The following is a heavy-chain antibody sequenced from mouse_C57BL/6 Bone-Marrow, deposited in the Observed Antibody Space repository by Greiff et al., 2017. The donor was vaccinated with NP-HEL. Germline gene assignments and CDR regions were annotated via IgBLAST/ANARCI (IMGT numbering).Heavy chain of an antibody. V-gene: IGHV14-4*01. CDR1: GLNIKDDY. J-gene: IGHJ2*01. CDR3: TLLLLRRFDY. CDR2: IDPENGDT. Sequence: VQLQQSGAELVRPGASVKLSCTASGLNIKDDYMHWVKQRPEQGLEWIGWIDPENGDTEYASKFQGKATITADTSSNTAYLQLSSLTSEDTAVYYCTLLLLRRFDYWGQGTTLTVSS. D-gene: IGHD1-1*01.